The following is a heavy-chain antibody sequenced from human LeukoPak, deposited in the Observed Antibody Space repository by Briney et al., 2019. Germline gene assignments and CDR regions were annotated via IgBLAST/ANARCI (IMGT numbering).Heavy chain of an antibody. D-gene: IGHD6-19*01. CDR2: INHSGST. Sequence: SETLSLTCAVYGGSFSGYYWSWIRQPPGKGLEWIGEINHSGSTNYNPSLKSRVTIAVDTSKNQFSLKLISVTAADTAVYYCARGTLYSGWSYYLDYWGQGTLVAVSS. CDR1: GGSFSGYY. CDR3: ARGTLYSGWSYYLDY. V-gene: IGHV4-34*01. J-gene: IGHJ4*02.